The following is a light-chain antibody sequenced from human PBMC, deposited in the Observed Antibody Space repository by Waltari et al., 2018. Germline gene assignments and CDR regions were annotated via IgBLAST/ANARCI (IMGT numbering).Light chain of an antibody. CDR1: ERISRW. Sequence: DIQMTQSPSTLSASVGDRVTITCRASERISRWLAWYQQKTGMAPKLLIYQASSLEDGVPSRFSGSVFETEFSLSISSLQPEDFTTYYCQQYNTYPWTFGQGTKVEIK. V-gene: IGKV1-5*03. J-gene: IGKJ1*01. CDR2: QAS. CDR3: QQYNTYPWT.